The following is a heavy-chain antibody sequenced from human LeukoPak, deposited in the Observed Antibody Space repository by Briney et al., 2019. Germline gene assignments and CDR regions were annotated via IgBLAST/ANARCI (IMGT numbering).Heavy chain of an antibody. CDR2: LSSSGNA. D-gene: IGHD1-26*01. Sequence: GGSLRLSCAASGFSFSDHEMNWVRQAPGKGLEWVSYLSSSGNAYYADSVKGRFTISRDNPKNSLYLQMTSLRADDAAVYYCASGRGSYSPDYWGQGTLVTVSS. V-gene: IGHV3-48*03. CDR3: ASGRGSYSPDY. J-gene: IGHJ4*02. CDR1: GFSFSDHE.